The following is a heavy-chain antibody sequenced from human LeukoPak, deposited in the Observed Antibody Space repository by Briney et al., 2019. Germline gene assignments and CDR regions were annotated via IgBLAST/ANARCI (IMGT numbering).Heavy chain of an antibody. V-gene: IGHV3-21*04. CDR2: ISSSSSYI. CDR3: AKDSDSGSWYYDY. CDR1: GFAFPYYA. D-gene: IGHD6-13*01. J-gene: IGHJ4*02. Sequence: GGSLRLSCAASGFAFPYYAMNWVRQAPGKGLEWVSSISSSSSYIYYADSVKGRFTISRDNAKNSLYLQMNSLRAEDTALYYCAKDSDSGSWYYDYWGQGTLVTVSS.